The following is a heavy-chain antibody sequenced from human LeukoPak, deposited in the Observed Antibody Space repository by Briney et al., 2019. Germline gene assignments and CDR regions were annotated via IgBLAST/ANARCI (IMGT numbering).Heavy chain of an antibody. CDR1: GFTFSSYA. V-gene: IGHV3-64D*06. D-gene: IGHD2-2*01. CDR2: ISSNGGST. Sequence: GGSLRLSCSASGFTFSSYAMHWVRQAPGKGLEYVSAISSNGGSTYYADSVKGRFTTSRDNSKNTLYLQMSSLRAEDTAVSYCVPFPFAYQRLNFDYWGQGTLVTVSS. CDR3: VPFPFAYQRLNFDY. J-gene: IGHJ4*02.